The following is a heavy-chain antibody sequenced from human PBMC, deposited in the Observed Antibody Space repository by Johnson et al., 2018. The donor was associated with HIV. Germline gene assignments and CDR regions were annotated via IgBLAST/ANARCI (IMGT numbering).Heavy chain of an antibody. CDR2: INWNGGST. J-gene: IGHJ3*02. D-gene: IGHD3-22*01. Sequence: EQLVESGGGVVRPGGSLRLSCAASGFTFDDYDMSWVRQAPGMGLEWVSGINWNGGSTGYADSVKGRFTISRDNAKNSLYLQMNSLRAEDTALYYCAREGITMIVVVIKGAFDIWGQGTMVTVSS. CDR1: GFTFDDYD. CDR3: AREGITMIVVVIKGAFDI. V-gene: IGHV3-20*04.